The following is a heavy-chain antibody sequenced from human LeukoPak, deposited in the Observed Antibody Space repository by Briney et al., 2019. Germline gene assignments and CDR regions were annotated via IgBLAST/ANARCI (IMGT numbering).Heavy chain of an antibody. J-gene: IGHJ6*02. CDR2: INPSGGST. CDR1: GYTFTSYY. CDR3: ARAFRDYGDYGPGRYGMDV. V-gene: IGHV1-46*01. D-gene: IGHD4-17*01. Sequence: ASVKVSCKASGYTFTSYYMHWVQQAPGQGLEWMGIINPSGGSTSYAQKFQGRVTMTRDTSTSTVYMELSSLRSEDTAVYYCARAFRDYGDYGPGRYGMDVWGQGTTVTVSS.